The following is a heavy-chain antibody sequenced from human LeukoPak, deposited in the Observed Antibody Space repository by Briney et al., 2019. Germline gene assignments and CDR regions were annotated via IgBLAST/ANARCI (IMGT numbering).Heavy chain of an antibody. Sequence: ASVKVCCKASGGTFSSSAISWVRQAPGQGLEWMRGIIPIFGTANYAQKFQGRVTITADESTSTAYMEPSSLRSEDTAVYYCARDGWSGSYSEPDYWGQGTLVTVSS. CDR2: IIPIFGTA. D-gene: IGHD1-26*01. CDR1: GGTFSSSA. CDR3: ARDGWSGSYSEPDY. V-gene: IGHV1-69*13. J-gene: IGHJ4*02.